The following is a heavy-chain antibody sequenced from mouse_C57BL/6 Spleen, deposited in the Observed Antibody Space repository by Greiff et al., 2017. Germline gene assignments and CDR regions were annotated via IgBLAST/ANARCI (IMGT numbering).Heavy chain of an antibody. CDR3: ARTGTDAMDY. J-gene: IGHJ4*01. Sequence: QVQLQQPGAELVRPGSSVKLSCKASGFWMHWVKQRPIQGLEWRGNIDPSDSETHYNQKFKDKATLTVDKSSSTAYMQLIRLTSEDSAVYYCARTGTDAMDYWGQGTSVTVSS. D-gene: IGHD4-1*01. CDR2: IDPSDSET. CDR1: GFW. V-gene: IGHV1-52*01.